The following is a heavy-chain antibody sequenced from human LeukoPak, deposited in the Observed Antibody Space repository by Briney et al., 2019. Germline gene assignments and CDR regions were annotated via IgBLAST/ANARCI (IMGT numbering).Heavy chain of an antibody. J-gene: IGHJ4*02. CDR3: AKDLSSGGGYD. Sequence: GGSLRLSCAASGFNFSNYVMHWVRQAPGKGLEWVSFIGSDGSDKHYADSVRGRFTISRDNSKDTLYLQMNSLRPEDTAVYYCAKDLSSGGGYDWGQGTLVTVSS. V-gene: IGHV3-30*02. D-gene: IGHD3-16*01. CDR1: GFNFSNYV. CDR2: IGSDGSDK.